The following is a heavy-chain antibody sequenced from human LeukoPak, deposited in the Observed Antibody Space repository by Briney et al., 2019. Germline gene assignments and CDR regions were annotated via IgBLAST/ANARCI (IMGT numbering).Heavy chain of an antibody. CDR3: AREGLRMAASSLDAFDI. CDR2: ISSNSAYL. V-gene: IGHV3-21*01. Sequence: PGGSLRLSCAASRFTFSTYTMNWVRQAPGKGLEWVSSISSNSAYLYYADSLRGRFTISRDNAKNSLYLQMNSLRAEDTAVYYCAREGLRMAASSLDAFDIWGQGTMVTVSS. D-gene: IGHD5-24*01. J-gene: IGHJ3*02. CDR1: RFTFSTYT.